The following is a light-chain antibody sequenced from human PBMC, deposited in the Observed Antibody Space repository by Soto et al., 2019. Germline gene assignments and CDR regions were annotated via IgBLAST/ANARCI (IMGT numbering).Light chain of an antibody. V-gene: IGKV3-15*01. CDR3: QQYNNWPQT. CDR1: QSVSSN. CDR2: GAS. Sequence: ENVLTQSPGTLSLSPGERATLSCRASQSVSSNLAWYQQKPGQAPRLLIYGASTRATDIPARFSGSGSGTEFTLTISSLQSEDFAEYHCQQYNNWPQTFGQGTKVDIK. J-gene: IGKJ1*01.